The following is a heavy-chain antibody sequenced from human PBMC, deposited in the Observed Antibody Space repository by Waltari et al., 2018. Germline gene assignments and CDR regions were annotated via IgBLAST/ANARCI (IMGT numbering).Heavy chain of an antibody. J-gene: IGHJ5*02. CDR2: IWYDGSNK. D-gene: IGHD2-21*02. V-gene: IGHV3-33*01. CDR3: ARDLGAYCGGDCYP. Sequence: QVQLVESGGGVVQPGRSLRLSCAASGFTFSSYGMHWVRQAPGKGLEWVAVIWYDGSNKYYADSVMGRFTISRDNSKNTLYLQMNSLRAEDTAVYYCARDLGAYCGGDCYPWGQGTLVTVSS. CDR1: GFTFSSYG.